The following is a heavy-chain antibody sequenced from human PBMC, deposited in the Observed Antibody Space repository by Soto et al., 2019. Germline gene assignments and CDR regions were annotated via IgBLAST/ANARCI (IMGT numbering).Heavy chain of an antibody. V-gene: IGHV1-2*02. CDR2: INPNSGGT. J-gene: IGHJ4*02. CDR3: ARAEGHSSSWYHGERPPDD. CDR1: GYTFTGYY. Sequence: QVQLVQSGAEVKKPGASVTVSCKASGYTFTGYYMHWVRQAPGQGLEWMGWINPNSGGTNYAQKWQGRVTITRDTSISTAYMELSRLRSDDTAVYYCARAEGHSSSWYHGERPPDDWGQGTLVTVSS. D-gene: IGHD6-13*01.